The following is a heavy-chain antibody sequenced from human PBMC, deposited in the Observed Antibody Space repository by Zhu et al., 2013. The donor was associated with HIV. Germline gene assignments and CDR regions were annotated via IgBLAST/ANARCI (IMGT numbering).Heavy chain of an antibody. CDR2: INPSGEGT. CDR3: ARDPEIVTETYLNPNYFDT. CDR1: GYTFSAFY. D-gene: IGHD1-7*01. V-gene: IGHV1-46*01. J-gene: IGHJ5*02. Sequence: QVQLVQSGAEMKKPGASVRVSCRTSGYTFSAFYVHWVRQAPGQGLEWMGVINPSGEGTSYTKKFQGRLTLTRDTSTSTVYMTLSSLSPEDTAVYYCARDPEIVTETYLNPNYFDTWGQGTLITVSS.